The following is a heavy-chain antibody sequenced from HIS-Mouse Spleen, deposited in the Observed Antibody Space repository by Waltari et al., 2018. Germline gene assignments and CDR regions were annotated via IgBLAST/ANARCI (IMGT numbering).Heavy chain of an antibody. D-gene: IGHD2-2*01. Sequence: EVQLVETGGGLIQPGGSLRLSCAASGFTVSSNYMSWVRQAPGKGLEWVSVIYSGGSTSYADSVKGRFTISRDNSKNTLYLQMNSLRAEDTAVYYCARTGYCSSTSCSYYFDYWGQGTLVTVSS. CDR1: GFTVSSNY. J-gene: IGHJ4*02. CDR2: IYSGGST. V-gene: IGHV3-53*02. CDR3: ARTGYCSSTSCSYYFDY.